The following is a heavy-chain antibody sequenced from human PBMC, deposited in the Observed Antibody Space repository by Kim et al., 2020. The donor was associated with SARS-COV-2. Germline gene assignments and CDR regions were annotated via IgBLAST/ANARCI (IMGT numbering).Heavy chain of an antibody. D-gene: IGHD3-3*01. CDR1: GGSFSGYY. J-gene: IGHJ4*02. Sequence: SETLCLTCAVYGGSFSGYYWSWIRQPPGKGLEWIGEINHSGSTNYNPSLKSRVTISVDTSKNQFSLKLSSVTAADTAVYYCARGRNYDFWSGYQKSYYFDYWGQGTLVTVSS. V-gene: IGHV4-34*01. CDR2: INHSGST. CDR3: ARGRNYDFWSGYQKSYYFDY.